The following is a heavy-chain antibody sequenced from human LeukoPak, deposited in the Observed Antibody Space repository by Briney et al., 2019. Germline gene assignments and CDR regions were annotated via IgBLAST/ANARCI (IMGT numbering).Heavy chain of an antibody. J-gene: IGHJ4*02. Sequence: GGSLRLSCAASGFTFSSFGMHWVRQAPGEGLEWVAYIGYTGTDTYYADSVKGRFTISRDNSKNTVHLQVNSLRAADTALYSCARDLTERKYYIAYWGQGTLITVSS. V-gene: IGHV3-30*02. D-gene: IGHD2-8*02. CDR2: IGYTGTDT. CDR1: GFTFSSFG. CDR3: ARDLTERKYYIAY.